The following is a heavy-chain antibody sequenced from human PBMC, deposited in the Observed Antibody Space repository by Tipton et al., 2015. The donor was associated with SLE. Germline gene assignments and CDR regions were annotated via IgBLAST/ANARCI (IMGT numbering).Heavy chain of an antibody. CDR1: VYNFTKYK. Sequence: VQLVQSGAEVKKPGESLRISCQDSVYNFTKYKIAWVRQMPGKGLEWMGTIDPGDSGVTYSPSFQGQVTISIDKSIKTARLQWNSLKASDSATYYCARVGRAGLYYYYGLAVWGPGTTVIVS. CDR2: IDPGDSGV. V-gene: IGHV5-51*03. D-gene: IGHD6-13*01. CDR3: ARVGRAGLYYYYGLAV. J-gene: IGHJ6*02.